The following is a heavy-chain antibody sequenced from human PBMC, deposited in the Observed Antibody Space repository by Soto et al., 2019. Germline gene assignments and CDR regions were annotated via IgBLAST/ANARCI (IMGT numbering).Heavy chain of an antibody. CDR1: GFTFSSYA. CDR2: ISGSGGST. V-gene: IGHV3-23*01. CDR3: ANDYCSGGSCYLDANAFDI. D-gene: IGHD2-15*01. Sequence: GGSLRLSCAASGFTFSSYAMSWVRQAPGKGLEWVSAISGSGGSTYYADSVKGRFTISRDNSKNTLYLQMNSLRAEDTAVYYCANDYCSGGSCYLDANAFDIWGQGTMVTVSS. J-gene: IGHJ3*02.